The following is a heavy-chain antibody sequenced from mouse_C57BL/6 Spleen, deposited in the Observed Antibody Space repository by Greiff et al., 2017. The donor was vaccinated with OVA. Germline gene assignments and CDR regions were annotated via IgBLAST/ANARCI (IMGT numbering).Heavy chain of an antibody. Sequence: VQLQQSGAELVRPGASVTLSCKASGYTFTDYEMHWVKQTPVHGLEWIGAIDPETGGTAYNQKFKCKAILTADKSSSTAYMELRSLTSEDSAVYYCTRYYDYDEDWYFDVWGTGTTVTVSS. V-gene: IGHV1-15*01. CDR2: IDPETGGT. J-gene: IGHJ1*03. D-gene: IGHD2-4*01. CDR1: GYTFTDYE. CDR3: TRYYDYDEDWYFDV.